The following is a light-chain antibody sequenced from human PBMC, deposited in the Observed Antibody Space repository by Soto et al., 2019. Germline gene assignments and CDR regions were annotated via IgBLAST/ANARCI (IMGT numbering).Light chain of an antibody. CDR3: CSYAGTNTVV. CDR2: EGN. Sequence: QSALTQPASVSGSPGQSITISCTGTSSDVGSYNLVSWYQQHPGKAPKLRIYEGNKRPSAVSNRFSGSKSANTASLTISGLQTEDEADYYCCSYAGTNTVVFGTGTKLTVL. CDR1: SSDVGSYNL. V-gene: IGLV2-23*01. J-gene: IGLJ1*01.